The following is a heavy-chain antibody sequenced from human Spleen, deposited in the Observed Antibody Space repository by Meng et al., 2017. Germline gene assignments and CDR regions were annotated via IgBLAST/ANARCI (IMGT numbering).Heavy chain of an antibody. Sequence: QRQLQESGPGLGKPSETLSLTCTVSGGSISSSYYYWGWIRQPPGKGLEWIGIIFYTGSTYYNPSLKSRVTISVNTSKNQFSLRLNSVTAADTAVYYCVRDRRDARGIDMAQPDYWGQGSLVTVSS. CDR2: IFYTGST. CDR1: GGSISSSYYY. V-gene: IGHV4-39*07. CDR3: VRDRRDARGIDMAQPDY. J-gene: IGHJ4*02. D-gene: IGHD3-10*01.